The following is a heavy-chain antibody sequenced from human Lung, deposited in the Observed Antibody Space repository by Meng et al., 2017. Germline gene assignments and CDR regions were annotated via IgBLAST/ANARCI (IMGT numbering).Heavy chain of an antibody. V-gene: IGHV4-34*01. CDR2: INHSGST. D-gene: IGHD4-11*01. J-gene: IGHJ4*02. CDR1: GGSFSDYY. Sequence: QSQLPQWGAGLLKPSETLSLNCVVSGGSFSDYYWSWIRQPPGKGLEWIGEINHSGSTNYNPSLESRATISVDTSQNNLSLKLSSVTAADSAVYYCARGPTTMAHDFDYWGQGTLVTVSS. CDR3: ARGPTTMAHDFDY.